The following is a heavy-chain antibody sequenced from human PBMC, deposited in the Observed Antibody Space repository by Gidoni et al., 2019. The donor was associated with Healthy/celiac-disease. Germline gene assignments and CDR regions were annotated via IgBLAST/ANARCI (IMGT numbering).Heavy chain of an antibody. V-gene: IGHV4-4*07. Sequence: QVQLQESGPGLVKPSETLSLTCTVSGGSISSYYWSWIRQPAGKGLEWIGRIYTSGSTNYNPSLKSRVTMSVDTSKNQFSLKLSSVTAADTAVYYCARDLVGVYYDSSGYSSDAFDIWGQGTMVTVSS. CDR1: GGSISSYY. CDR3: ARDLVGVYYDSSGYSSDAFDI. J-gene: IGHJ3*02. CDR2: IYTSGST. D-gene: IGHD3-22*01.